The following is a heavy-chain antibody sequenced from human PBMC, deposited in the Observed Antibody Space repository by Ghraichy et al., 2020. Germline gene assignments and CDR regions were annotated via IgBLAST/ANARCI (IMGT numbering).Heavy chain of an antibody. J-gene: IGHJ6*02. Sequence: SVKVSCKASGGTFSSYAISWVRQAPGQGLEWMGGIIPIFGTANYAQKFQGRVTITADESTSTAYMELSSLRSEDTAVYYCARSEVPTRGYSYVTYYYGMDVWGQGTTVTVSS. CDR2: IIPIFGTA. CDR3: ARSEVPTRGYSYVTYYYGMDV. CDR1: GGTFSSYA. V-gene: IGHV1-69*13. D-gene: IGHD5-18*01.